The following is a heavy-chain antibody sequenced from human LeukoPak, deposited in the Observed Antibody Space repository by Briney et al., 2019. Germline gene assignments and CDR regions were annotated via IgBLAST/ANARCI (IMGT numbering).Heavy chain of an antibody. CDR2: VSQSGTT. J-gene: IGHJ4*02. D-gene: IGHD1-26*01. CDR1: GGSITNTNW. V-gene: IGHV4-4*02. CDR3: ATIRLYEYRYSGSNGGFDY. Sequence: SETLSLTCAVSGGSITNTNWWSWVRQSPGKGLEWIGEVSQSGTTKYNPSLKSRVTISMDKSMNQLSLILFSVTAADTAVYYCATIRLYEYRYSGSNGGFDYWGQGTLVTVSS.